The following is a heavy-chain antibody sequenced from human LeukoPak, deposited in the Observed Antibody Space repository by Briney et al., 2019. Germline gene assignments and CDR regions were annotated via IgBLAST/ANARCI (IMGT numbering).Heavy chain of an antibody. J-gene: IGHJ4*02. CDR3: AKSITMVRGLYFDY. CDR1: GFTFSSYE. V-gene: IGHV3-30*18. Sequence: GGSLRLSCAASGFTFSSYEMNWVRQAPGKGLEWVAVISDDGSNKYYAESVKGQFTISRDNSKNTLYLQMNSLRAEDTAVYYCAKSITMVRGLYFDYWGQGTLVTVSS. CDR2: ISDDGSNK. D-gene: IGHD3-10*01.